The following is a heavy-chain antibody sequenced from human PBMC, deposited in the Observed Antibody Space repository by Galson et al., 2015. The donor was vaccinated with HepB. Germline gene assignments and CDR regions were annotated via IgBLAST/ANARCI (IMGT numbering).Heavy chain of an antibody. Sequence: SVKVPCKASGYTFSSYSITWVRQAPGQGLEWVGWISPYNRDTYYTRKLQGRVTLTTDTSTNTAYMELRSLRSDDTAVYYCARGGLVVVVGATQNNWFDPWGQGTPVTVSS. J-gene: IGHJ5*02. V-gene: IGHV1-18*01. CDR1: GYTFSSYS. CDR2: ISPYNRDT. CDR3: ARGGLVVVVGATQNNWFDP. D-gene: IGHD2-15*01.